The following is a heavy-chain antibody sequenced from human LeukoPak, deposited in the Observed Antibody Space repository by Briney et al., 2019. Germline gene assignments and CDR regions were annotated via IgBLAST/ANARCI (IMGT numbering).Heavy chain of an antibody. CDR1: GFTFSNYW. D-gene: IGHD2-8*01. CDR3: ARDRMVGYYHYGMDV. V-gene: IGHV3-74*01. CDR2: INSDGSST. Sequence: GGSLRLSCAASGFTFSNYWMNWVRQAPGKGLVWVSHINSDGSSTTYADSAKGRFTISRDNARNTLYLQMDSLRAEDTAVYYCARDRMVGYYHYGMDVWGQGTTVSVSS. J-gene: IGHJ6*02.